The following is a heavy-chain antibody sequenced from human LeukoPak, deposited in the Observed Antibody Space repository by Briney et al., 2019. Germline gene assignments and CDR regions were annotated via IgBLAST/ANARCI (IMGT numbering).Heavy chain of an antibody. CDR1: GYTFTSYG. CDR3: ARDKGVVVVPAAIHPFDY. CDR2: ISAYNGNT. V-gene: IGHV1-18*01. Sequence: ASVKVSCKASGYTFTSYGISWVRQAPGQELEWMGWISAYNGNTNYAQKLQGRVTMTTDTSTSTAYMELRSLRSDDTAVYYCARDKGVVVVPAAIHPFDYWGQGTLVTVSS. J-gene: IGHJ4*02. D-gene: IGHD2-2*02.